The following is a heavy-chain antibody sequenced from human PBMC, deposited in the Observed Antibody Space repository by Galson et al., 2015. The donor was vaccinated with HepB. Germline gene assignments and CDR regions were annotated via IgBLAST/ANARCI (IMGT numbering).Heavy chain of an antibody. Sequence: SVKVSSKVSGYTLTELSMHWVRQAPGKGLEWMGGFDPEDGETIYAQKFQGRVTMTEDTSTDTAYMELSSLRSEDTAVYYCATDLGFSSGGFDYWGQGTLVTVSS. CDR1: GYTLTELS. CDR3: ATDLGFSSGGFDY. D-gene: IGHD6-19*01. CDR2: FDPEDGET. J-gene: IGHJ4*02. V-gene: IGHV1-24*01.